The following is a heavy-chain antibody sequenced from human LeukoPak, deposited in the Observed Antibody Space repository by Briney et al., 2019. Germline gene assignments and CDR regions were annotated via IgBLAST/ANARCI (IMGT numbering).Heavy chain of an antibody. D-gene: IGHD3-9*01. CDR2: INHSGST. CDR1: GGSFSGYY. V-gene: IGHV4-34*01. CDR3: ARGLTRELRYFDWAKTSWFDP. Sequence: KPSETLSLTCAVYGGSFSGYYWSWIRQPPGKGLEWIGEINHSGSTNYNLSLKSRVTISVDTSKNQFSLKLSSVTAADTAVYYCARGLTRELRYFDWAKTSWFDPWGQGTLVTVSS. J-gene: IGHJ5*02.